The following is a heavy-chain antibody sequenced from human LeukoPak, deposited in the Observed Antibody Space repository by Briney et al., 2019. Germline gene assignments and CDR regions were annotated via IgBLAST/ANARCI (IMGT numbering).Heavy chain of an antibody. Sequence: SETLSLTCSVSSDSISGYYWSWLRQPPGKGLEWIGYIYYSGNTYYNPSLKSRVTISVDKSQNQFSLKVMSLTAADTAVYYCVANGYYSLDVWGKGTTVTVSS. J-gene: IGHJ6*03. D-gene: IGHD2-8*01. V-gene: IGHV4-59*12. CDR2: IYYSGNT. CDR1: SDSISGYY. CDR3: VANGYYSLDV.